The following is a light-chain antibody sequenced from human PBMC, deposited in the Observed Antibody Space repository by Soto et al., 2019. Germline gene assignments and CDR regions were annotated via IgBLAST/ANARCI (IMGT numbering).Light chain of an antibody. Sequence: VLSQPPGRLSLSPGERATPSCRASQSFSSNLAWYQQKPGQAPRLLIYGASTRATGVPARFSGSGSGTEFTLTISSLQSEDFAVYYCQQYNNWPRTFGQGTRLEIK. J-gene: IGKJ5*01. CDR1: QSFSSN. V-gene: IGKV3-15*01. CDR2: GAS. CDR3: QQYNNWPRT.